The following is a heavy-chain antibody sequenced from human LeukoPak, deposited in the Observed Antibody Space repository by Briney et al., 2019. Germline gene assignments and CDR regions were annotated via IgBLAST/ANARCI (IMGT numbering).Heavy chain of an antibody. J-gene: IGHJ4*02. Sequence: PGGSLILPCSASGFTFSNYAIHWVRQAPGKGLEYVSTISDNGGNTNYADSVKGRFTISRDNSKNTLYLQMSSLRPEDTAVYYCVKAAGSWYGYFDYWGQGTLVTVSS. CDR1: GFTFSNYA. V-gene: IGHV3-64D*06. CDR3: VKAAGSWYGYFDY. D-gene: IGHD6-13*01. CDR2: ISDNGGNT.